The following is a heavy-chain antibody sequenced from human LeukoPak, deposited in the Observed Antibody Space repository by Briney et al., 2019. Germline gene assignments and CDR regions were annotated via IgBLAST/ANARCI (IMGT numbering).Heavy chain of an antibody. CDR1: GYTFTGYY. D-gene: IGHD2-8*01. J-gene: IGHJ4*02. CDR2: INPNSGGT. CDR3: AKPLLMVYASEYYFDS. Sequence: ASVKVSCKASGYTFTGYYMHWVRQAPGQGLEWMGWINPNSGGTKFVQKFQGRVTMTYDTSISTAYMELSSLRSDDTAVYYCAKPLLMVYASEYYFDSWGQGTLVTVSS. V-gene: IGHV1-2*02.